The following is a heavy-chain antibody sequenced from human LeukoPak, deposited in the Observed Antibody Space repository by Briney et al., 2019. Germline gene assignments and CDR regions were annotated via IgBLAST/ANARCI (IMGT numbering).Heavy chain of an antibody. CDR2: INAYNGNT. CDR3: ARQWSGYEPFDY. J-gene: IGHJ4*02. V-gene: IGHV1-18*01. Sequence: ASVNVSCKASGYTFTSYGISWVRQAPGQGLEWMGWINAYNGNTNYAQTLKGRVTMTTDTSTSTAYMKLRSLRSDDTAVYYCARQWSGYEPFDYWGQGTLVTVSS. D-gene: IGHD5-12*01. CDR1: GYTFTSYG.